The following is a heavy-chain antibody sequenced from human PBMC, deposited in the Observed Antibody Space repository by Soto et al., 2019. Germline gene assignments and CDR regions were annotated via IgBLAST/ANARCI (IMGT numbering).Heavy chain of an antibody. CDR1: GFTFSVYS. Sequence: EVPLVESGGDLVQRGGSLSLSCVASGFTFSVYSLNWVRQAPGKGLEWFSYITSDTKTIKYADSVKGRFTISRDNAKNSVYLQMNSLRDEDTAVYYCARSVEGHFDYWGQGTVVTVSS. CDR2: ITSDTKTI. J-gene: IGHJ4*02. D-gene: IGHD6-19*01. V-gene: IGHV3-48*02. CDR3: ARSVEGHFDY.